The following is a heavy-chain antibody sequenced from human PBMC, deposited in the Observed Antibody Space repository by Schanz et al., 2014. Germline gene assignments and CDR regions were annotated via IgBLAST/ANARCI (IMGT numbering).Heavy chain of an antibody. CDR3: AGAAVGFIVDAFDL. CDR2: ISPSGDT. V-gene: IGHV3-13*01. D-gene: IGHD6-19*01. J-gene: IGHJ3*01. Sequence: EVQLVDSGGGLVQPGGSLRLSCAVSGFRFKTYEMNWVRQVRGKGLEWVSSISPSGDTHYLASVKGRFTISRENAKSSLYLKMDHLRVEDTAAYYCAGAAVGFIVDAFDLWGRGTMVIVSS. CDR1: GFRFKTYE.